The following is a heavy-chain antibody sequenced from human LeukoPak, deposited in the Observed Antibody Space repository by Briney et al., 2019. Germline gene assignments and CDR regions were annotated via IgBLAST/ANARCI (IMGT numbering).Heavy chain of an antibody. D-gene: IGHD2-8*01. CDR3: AHALNPCNFDY. J-gene: IGHJ4*02. CDR1: GFSLSTSGVG. V-gene: IGHV2-5*02. Sequence: SGPTPVNPTQTLTLTCFISGFSLSTSGVGVGWIRQPPGKALEWLALIYWDDDKRYSPSLRSRLSITKDTSKNQVVLTLTNMDPVDTATYYCAHALNPCNFDYWGRGTLVTVSS. CDR2: IYWDDDK.